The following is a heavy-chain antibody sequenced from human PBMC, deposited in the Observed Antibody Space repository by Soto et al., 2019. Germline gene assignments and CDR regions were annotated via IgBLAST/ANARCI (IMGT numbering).Heavy chain of an antibody. V-gene: IGHV3-30*18. J-gene: IGHJ4*02. CDR3: AKESSSWYLYFDY. CDR1: GFTFSSYG. D-gene: IGHD6-13*01. CDR2: ISYDGSNK. Sequence: GGSLRLSCAASGFTFSSYGMHWVRQAPGKGLEWVAVISYDGSNKYYADSVKGRFTISRDNSKNTLYLQMNSLRAEDTAVYYCAKESSSWYLYFDYWGQGTLVTVSS.